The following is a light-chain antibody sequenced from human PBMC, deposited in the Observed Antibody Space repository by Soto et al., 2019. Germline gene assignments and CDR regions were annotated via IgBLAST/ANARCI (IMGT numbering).Light chain of an antibody. CDR1: QSISNY. V-gene: IGKV1-39*01. Sequence: DIQMTQSPSSLSASVGDRVTITCRASQSISNYLNWYQQKPGKAPKLLIYAASSLQSGVPSRFSGSGSGTEFSLTISSLQPEDFATYYCQQSYSTLRTFGQGTKVEIK. CDR2: AAS. J-gene: IGKJ1*01. CDR3: QQSYSTLRT.